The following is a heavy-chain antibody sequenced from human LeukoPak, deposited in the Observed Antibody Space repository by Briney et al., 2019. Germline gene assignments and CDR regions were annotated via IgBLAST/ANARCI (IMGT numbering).Heavy chain of an antibody. V-gene: IGHV4-39*07. CDR2: IYYSGST. CDR3: VRDPFGGRDC. D-gene: IGHD2-21*01. CDR1: GGSMSSSSYY. J-gene: IGHJ4*02. Sequence: SETLSLTCTVSGGSMSSSSYYWGWIRQPPGKGLEWIGSIYYSGSTYYNPSLKSRVTISVDTSKNQFSLKLSSVTAADTALYYCVRDPFGGRDCWGQGTLATVSS.